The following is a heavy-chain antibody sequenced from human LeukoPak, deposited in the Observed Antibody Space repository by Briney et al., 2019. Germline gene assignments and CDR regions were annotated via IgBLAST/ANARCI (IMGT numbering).Heavy chain of an antibody. Sequence: GGSLRLSCAASGFAFSSYSMSWVRQAPGKGLEWISVISGTGDVTVYADSVKGRFTISRDNSKNTLDLQMTSLRAEDTAIYHCAKACTTAARQPFDSWGQGTLVTVSS. CDR2: ISGTGDVT. CDR1: GFAFSSYS. J-gene: IGHJ4*02. V-gene: IGHV3-23*01. D-gene: IGHD6-6*01. CDR3: AKACTTAARQPFDS.